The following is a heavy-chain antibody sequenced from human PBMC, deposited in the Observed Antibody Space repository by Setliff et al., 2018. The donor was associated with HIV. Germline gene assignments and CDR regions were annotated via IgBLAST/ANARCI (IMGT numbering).Heavy chain of an antibody. V-gene: IGHV7-4-1*02. Sequence: ASVKVSCKASGYRFTSYAMNWVRQAPGQGLEWMGWINTHTGNPTYAQGFTGRFVSSLDTSVSAAYLQISSLKAEDTAVYYCARGELDLDYWGQGTLVTSPQ. CDR1: GYRFTSYA. CDR2: INTHTGNP. J-gene: IGHJ4*02. CDR3: ARGELDLDY. D-gene: IGHD1-1*01.